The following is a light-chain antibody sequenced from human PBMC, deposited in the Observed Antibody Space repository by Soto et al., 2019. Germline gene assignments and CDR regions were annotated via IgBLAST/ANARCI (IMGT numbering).Light chain of an antibody. Sequence: QSVLTQSPSASASLGASVKLTCTLSSGHSSYAIAWHQQQPEKGPRYLMNLNSDGRHSKGDGIPDRFSGSSSGAGRYLTISSLQSEDEADYYCQTWGTGVVVFGGGTKVTVL. J-gene: IGLJ2*01. CDR1: SGHSSYA. V-gene: IGLV4-69*01. CDR3: QTWGTGVVV. CDR2: LNSDGRH.